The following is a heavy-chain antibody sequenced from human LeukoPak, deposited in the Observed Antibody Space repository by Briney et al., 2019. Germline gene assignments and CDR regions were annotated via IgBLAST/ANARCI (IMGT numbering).Heavy chain of an antibody. J-gene: IGHJ4*02. CDR3: ARPGYTSAYDY. CDR2: VYYTANT. Sequence: SETLSLTCAVYGGSFSGYYWSWIRQPPGKGLEWIGSVYYTANTYYSPSLMGRLTMSVDTSKNQFSLKLTSVTAADTAVYYCARPGYTSAYDYWGQGTLVTVSS. D-gene: IGHD3-22*01. V-gene: IGHV4-34*01. CDR1: GGSFSGYY.